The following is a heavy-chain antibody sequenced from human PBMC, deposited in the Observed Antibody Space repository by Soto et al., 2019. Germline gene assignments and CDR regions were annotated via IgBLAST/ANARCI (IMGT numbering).Heavy chain of an antibody. CDR3: AREGVGTFDY. V-gene: IGHV4-59*01. CDR2: IYYTGST. J-gene: IGHJ4*02. CDR1: GVSISSYY. Sequence: SETLSLTCTVSGVSISSYYWGWTRQPPGKGLEWIGYIYYTGSTNYNPSLKSRVTISVDTSKTQFSLELSSVTAADTAVYYCAREGVGTFDYWGQGVLVTVSS. D-gene: IGHD6-13*01.